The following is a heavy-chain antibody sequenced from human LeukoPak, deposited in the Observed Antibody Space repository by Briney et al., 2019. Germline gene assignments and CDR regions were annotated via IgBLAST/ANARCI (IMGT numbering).Heavy chain of an antibody. CDR1: GYTFTSYD. D-gene: IGHD6-13*01. V-gene: IGHV1-8*01. CDR2: MNPNSGNT. Sequence: ASVKVSCKASGYTFTSYDINWVRQSTGQGLEWMGWMNPNSGNTGYAQKFQGRVTMTRNTSISTAYMELSSLRSEDTAVYYCARGSYSSRWYTDYWGQGTLVTVSS. J-gene: IGHJ4*02. CDR3: ARGSYSSRWYTDY.